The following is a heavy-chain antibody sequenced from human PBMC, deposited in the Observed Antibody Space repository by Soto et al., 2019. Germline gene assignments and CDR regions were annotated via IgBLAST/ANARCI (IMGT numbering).Heavy chain of an antibody. CDR1: GYPFSDNQ. V-gene: IGHV1-2*02. D-gene: IGHD4-4*01. J-gene: IGHJ5*02. CDR2: INPKSDDT. CDR3: ARKHSLDYIRWGLDP. Sequence: QVQLVQYGSEVKKPGASVKVSCKASGYPFSDNQIHWLRRAPGQGLEWMGRINPKSDDTNYAQKFQGRVTMPRDTSIDTAYLELTGLTSDDTATYYCARKHSLDYIRWGLDPWGQGTLVTVSS.